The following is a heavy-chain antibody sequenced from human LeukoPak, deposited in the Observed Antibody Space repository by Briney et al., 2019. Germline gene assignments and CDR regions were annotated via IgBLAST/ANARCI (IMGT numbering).Heavy chain of an antibody. J-gene: IGHJ4*02. CDR3: ARGIDY. CDR2: INTNGGST. V-gene: IGHV3-23*01. CDR1: GFIFRNYG. Sequence: GGSLRLSCAASGFIFRNYGMSWVRQAPGKGLEWVSAINTNGGSTYYANSVKGRFTISRDNSENTVYLQMNSLGGEDTAIYYCARGIDYWGWGTLVTVSS.